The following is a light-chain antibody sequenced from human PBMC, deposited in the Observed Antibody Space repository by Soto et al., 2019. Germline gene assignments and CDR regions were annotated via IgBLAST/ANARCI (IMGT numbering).Light chain of an antibody. Sequence: DIQMTQSPSSLSASVGDRVTITCRASQGISNYLAWYQQKPGKVPKLLIYAASTLQSGVQSRFSGSGSGTDFTLTIRSLQPEDVATYYCKKYNSAPPTFGQGTKVDIK. J-gene: IGKJ1*01. CDR2: AAS. CDR1: QGISNY. CDR3: KKYNSAPPT. V-gene: IGKV1-27*01.